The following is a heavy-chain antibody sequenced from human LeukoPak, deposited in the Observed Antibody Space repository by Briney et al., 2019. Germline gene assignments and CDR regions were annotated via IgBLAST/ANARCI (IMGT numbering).Heavy chain of an antibody. Sequence: GGSLRLSCAASGFTFSDYYMSWIRQAPGKGLEWVSYISSSGSTIYYADSVKGRFTISRDNAKNSLYLQMNSLRAEDTAVYYCAKVRFRVVVVPAADYMDVWGKGTTVTVSS. J-gene: IGHJ6*03. D-gene: IGHD2-2*01. CDR3: AKVRFRVVVVPAADYMDV. V-gene: IGHV3-11*04. CDR2: ISSSGSTI. CDR1: GFTFSDYY.